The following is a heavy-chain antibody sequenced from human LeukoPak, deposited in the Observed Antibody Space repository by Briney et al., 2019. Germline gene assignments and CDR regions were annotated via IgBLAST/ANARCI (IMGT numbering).Heavy chain of an antibody. CDR3: ARGEYSSSAYYYYYYMDV. Sequence: ASVTVSCKASGGTFSSYAISWVRQAPGQGLDWMGGIIPIFGTANYAQKFQGRVTITTDESTSTAYMELSSLRSEDTAVYYCARGEYSSSAYYYYYYMDVWGKGTTVTVSS. J-gene: IGHJ6*03. V-gene: IGHV1-69*05. CDR2: IIPIFGTA. D-gene: IGHD6-6*01. CDR1: GGTFSSYA.